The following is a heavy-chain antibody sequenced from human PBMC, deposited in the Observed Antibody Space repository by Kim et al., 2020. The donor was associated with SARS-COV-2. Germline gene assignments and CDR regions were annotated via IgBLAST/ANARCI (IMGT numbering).Heavy chain of an antibody. Sequence: GGSLRLSCAASGFTFSSYAMHWVRQAPGKGLEWVAVISYDGSNKYYADSVKGRFTISRDNSKNTLYLQMNSLRAEDTAVYYCARGYSSGWYYYYGMDVWG. CDR1: GFTFSSYA. CDR2: ISYDGSNK. D-gene: IGHD6-19*01. J-gene: IGHJ6*01. CDR3: ARGYSSGWYYYYGMDV. V-gene: IGHV3-30*04.